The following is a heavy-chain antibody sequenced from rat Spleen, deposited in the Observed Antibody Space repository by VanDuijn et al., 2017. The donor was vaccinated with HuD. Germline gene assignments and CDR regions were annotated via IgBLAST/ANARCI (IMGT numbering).Heavy chain of an antibody. V-gene: IGHV2-41*01. Sequence: QVQLKESGPGLVQPSQTLSLTCTVSGLSFNSYHIHWVRQPPGKGLEWMGVIWNTGGTRYNSALKSRLSISRDTSKSHVFLKMNSLQTVDTAIYFCTRSYGGYSQHWFAYWGQGTLVTVSS. J-gene: IGHJ3*01. D-gene: IGHD1-11*01. CDR2: IWNTGGT. CDR3: TRSYGGYSQHWFAY. CDR1: GLSFNSYH.